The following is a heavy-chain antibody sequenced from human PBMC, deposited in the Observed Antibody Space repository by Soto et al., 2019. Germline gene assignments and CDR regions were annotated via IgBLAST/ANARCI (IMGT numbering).Heavy chain of an antibody. CDR3: ARYQWNPGAFDP. CDR2: INHRGTT. D-gene: IGHD1-20*01. V-gene: IGHV4-34*01. CDR1: GGSLSDYH. Sequence: SETLSLTCAVYGGSLSDYHWNWLRQPPGKGLEWTGEINHRGTTSYNPSLKRRVDISVDTAMTQFSLKLRSVTAADTAIYYCARYQWNPGAFDPWGPGTQVTVSS. J-gene: IGHJ5*02.